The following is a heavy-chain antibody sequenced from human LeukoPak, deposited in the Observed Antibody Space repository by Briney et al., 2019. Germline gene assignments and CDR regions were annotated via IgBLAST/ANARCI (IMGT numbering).Heavy chain of an antibody. CDR3: ARDKNDAFDI. V-gene: IGHV3-48*03. J-gene: IGHJ3*02. CDR1: GFTFSSYE. Sequence: GGSLRLSCAASGFTFSSYEMNWVRQAPGKGLEWVSYISSSGSTKCYADSVKGRFTISRDNAKNSLYLQMNSLRAEDTAVYYCARDKNDAFDIWGQGTMVTVSS. CDR2: ISSSGSTK.